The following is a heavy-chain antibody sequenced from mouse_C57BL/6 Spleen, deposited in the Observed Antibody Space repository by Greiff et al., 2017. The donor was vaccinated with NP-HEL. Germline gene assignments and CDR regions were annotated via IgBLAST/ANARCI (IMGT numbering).Heavy chain of an antibody. V-gene: IGHV1-7*01. Sequence: VQLQQSGAELAKPGASVKLSCKASGYTFTSYWMHWVKQRPGQGLEWIGYLNPSSGYTKYNQKFKDKATLTADKSSSTAYMPLSSLTYEDSAVYYCARSITTVVNAMDYWGQGTSVTVSS. D-gene: IGHD1-1*01. CDR2: LNPSSGYT. CDR3: ARSITTVVNAMDY. J-gene: IGHJ4*01. CDR1: GYTFTSYW.